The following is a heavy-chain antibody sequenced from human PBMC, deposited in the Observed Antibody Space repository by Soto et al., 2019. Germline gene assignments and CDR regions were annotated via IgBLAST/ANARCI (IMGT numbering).Heavy chain of an antibody. CDR1: GFTISSYG. V-gene: IGHV3-30*18. D-gene: IGHD3-9*01. CDR3: AKSHLPYYDILTGYYNGPPGY. CDR2: ISYDGSNK. J-gene: IGHJ4*02. Sequence: GGSLRLSCAASGFTISSYGMHWVRQVPGKGLEWVAVISYDGSNKYYADSVKGRFTISRDNSKNTLYLQMNSLRAEDTAVYYCAKSHLPYYDILTGYYNGPPGYWGQGTLVTVS.